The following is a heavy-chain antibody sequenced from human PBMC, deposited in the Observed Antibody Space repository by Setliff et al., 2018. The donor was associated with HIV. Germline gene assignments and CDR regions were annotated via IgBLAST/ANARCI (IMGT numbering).Heavy chain of an antibody. D-gene: IGHD6-19*01. V-gene: IGHV5-10-1*01. CDR1: GYSFTSYW. CDR2: IGPSDSYT. J-gene: IGHJ6*03. Sequence: LGESLKISCKGSGYSFTSYWISWVRQMPGKGLEWMGRIGPSDSYTNYSPSFQGHVTISADKSISTAYLQWSSLKASDTAMYYCARRSTAVAGTPYYYYMDVWGKGTTVTVSS. CDR3: ARRSTAVAGTPYYYYMDV.